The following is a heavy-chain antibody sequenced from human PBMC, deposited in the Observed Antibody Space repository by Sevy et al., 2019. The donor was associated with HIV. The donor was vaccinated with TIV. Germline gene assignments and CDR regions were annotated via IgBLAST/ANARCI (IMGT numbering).Heavy chain of an antibody. CDR3: TRSKGAQSIFDY. J-gene: IGHJ4*01. CDR1: GFTFGDFA. CDR2: FKSRGLGGTL. V-gene: IGHV3-49*04. D-gene: IGHD1-26*01. Sequence: GGSLRLSCATSGFTFGDFAMNWVRQAPGKGLEWVAFFKSRGLGGTLDHAASVKGRFIISRDDSKGIAYLQMNDLKIEDTGVYYCTRSKGAQSIFDYWGHAALVTVSS.